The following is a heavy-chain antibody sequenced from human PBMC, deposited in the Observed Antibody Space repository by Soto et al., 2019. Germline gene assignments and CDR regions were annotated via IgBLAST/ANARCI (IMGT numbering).Heavy chain of an antibody. CDR1: GFTFSNYG. CDR3: ARDFVPGYTGYSDY. J-gene: IGHJ4*02. CDR2: ISTYNANT. V-gene: IGHV1-18*01. D-gene: IGHD5-12*01. Sequence: GGPVKVSCKASGFTFSNYGINWVRQAPGQGLEWMGWISTYNANTNFAQKFQDRVTMTTDTSTSTAYMELRSLRSDDTAVYYCARDFVPGYTGYSDYWGQGTLVTVSS.